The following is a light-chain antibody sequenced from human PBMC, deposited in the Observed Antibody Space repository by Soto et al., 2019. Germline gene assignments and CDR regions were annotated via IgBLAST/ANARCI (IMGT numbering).Light chain of an antibody. J-gene: IGLJ2*01. V-gene: IGLV4-69*01. CDR1: SGHSNYA. CDR2: LNSDGSH. Sequence: QSVLTQSPSASASPGASVKVTCSLSSGHSNYAIAWHQQQPGKGPRFLMRLNSDGSHTKGDGIPDRFSGSSSGAERHLIISSLQSDDEADYYCQTWGSGIQVFGGGTKLTVL. CDR3: QTWGSGIQV.